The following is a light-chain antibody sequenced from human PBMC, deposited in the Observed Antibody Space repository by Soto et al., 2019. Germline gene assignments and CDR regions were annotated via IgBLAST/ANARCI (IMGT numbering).Light chain of an antibody. CDR3: QQRSNWPPMYT. J-gene: IGKJ2*01. V-gene: IGKV3-11*01. Sequence: EIVMTQSPATLSVSPGERATLSCRASQSVSSNLAWYQQKPGQAPSLLIYDISARATGIPTRFSGSGSGTDFTLTISSLEPEDFAVYYCQQRSNWPPMYTFGQGTKLEIK. CDR1: QSVSSN. CDR2: DIS.